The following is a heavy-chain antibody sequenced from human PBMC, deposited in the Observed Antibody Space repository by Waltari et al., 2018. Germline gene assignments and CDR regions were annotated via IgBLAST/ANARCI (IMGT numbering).Heavy chain of an antibody. D-gene: IGHD2-15*01. V-gene: IGHV4-4*02. CDR3: ARDRGKGLYLDS. CDR2: IYRSGKT. J-gene: IGHJ4*02. Sequence: WWSWVRQRPGKSLEWLGQIYRSGKTNYNPSLESRIIVSSDTSNNQPSLELTSVTAADTAIYYCARDRGKGLYLDSWGQGILVTVSP. CDR1: W.